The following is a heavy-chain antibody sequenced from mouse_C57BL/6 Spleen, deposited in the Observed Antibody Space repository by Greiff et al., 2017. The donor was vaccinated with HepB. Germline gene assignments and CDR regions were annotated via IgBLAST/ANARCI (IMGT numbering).Heavy chain of an antibody. D-gene: IGHD1-1*01. CDR1: GYSFTGYY. J-gene: IGHJ4*01. Sequence: EVQLQQSGPELVKPGASVKISCKASGYSFTGYYMNWVKQSPEKSLESIGEINPSTGGTTYNQKFKAKATLTVDKSSSTAYMQLKSLTSEDSAVYYCARFYYGSRGIKDYWGQGTSVTVSS. CDR2: INPSTGGT. V-gene: IGHV1-42*01. CDR3: ARFYYGSRGIKDY.